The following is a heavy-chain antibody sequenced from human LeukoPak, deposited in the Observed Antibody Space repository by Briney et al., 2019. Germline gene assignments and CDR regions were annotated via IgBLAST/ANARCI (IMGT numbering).Heavy chain of an antibody. CDR2: INSSGGST. V-gene: IGHV1-46*01. Sequence: ASVKVSCKASGYTFTSYYMHWVRQAPGQGLEWMGIINSSGGSTSYAQKFQGRVTMTRDTSTSTVYMELSSLRSEDTAVYSCARDWFSDSSGYYPSPGFDYWGQGTLVTVSS. J-gene: IGHJ4*02. D-gene: IGHD3-22*01. CDR3: ARDWFSDSSGYYPSPGFDY. CDR1: GYTFTSYY.